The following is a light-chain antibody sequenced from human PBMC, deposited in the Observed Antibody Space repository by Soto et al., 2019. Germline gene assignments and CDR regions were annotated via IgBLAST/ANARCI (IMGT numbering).Light chain of an antibody. J-gene: IGKJ4*01. CDR2: AAS. CDR1: QGISSW. CDR3: QQANSFPLT. V-gene: IGKV1-12*01. Sequence: DIQMTPSPSSVSASVGDRVTITCRASQGISSWLAWSQQKPGKAPKLLIYAASSLQSGVPSRFSGSGYGTDFTLTISSLQPEDFATYYCQQANSFPLTFGGGTKVEIK.